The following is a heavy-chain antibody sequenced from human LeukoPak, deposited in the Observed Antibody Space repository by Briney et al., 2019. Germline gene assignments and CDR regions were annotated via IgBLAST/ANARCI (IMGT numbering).Heavy chain of an antibody. D-gene: IGHD6-19*01. V-gene: IGHV1-69*10. Sequence: GASVKVSCKASGGTFSSYAISWVRQAPGQGLEWMGGIIPIFGIANYAQKFQGRVTITADKSTSTAYMELSSLRSEDTAVYYCARGPQWLPQGQYFQHWGQGTLVTVSS. J-gene: IGHJ1*01. CDR3: ARGPQWLPQGQYFQH. CDR2: IIPIFGIA. CDR1: GGTFSSYA.